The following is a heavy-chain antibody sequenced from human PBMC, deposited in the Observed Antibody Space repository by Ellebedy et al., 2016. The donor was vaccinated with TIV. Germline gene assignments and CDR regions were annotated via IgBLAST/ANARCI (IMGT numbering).Heavy chain of an antibody. CDR1: GFWFSNYA. V-gene: IGHV3-30-3*01. CDR2: ISSDGDDK. CDR3: VRGGFDP. Sequence: GESLKISCAASGFWFSNYAMHWVRQAPGKGLGWVAIISSDGDDKYYADSVRGRFTISRDNSKNTLFLEMSNLRPEDTAVYYCVRGGFDPWGQGTLVTVSS. J-gene: IGHJ5*02.